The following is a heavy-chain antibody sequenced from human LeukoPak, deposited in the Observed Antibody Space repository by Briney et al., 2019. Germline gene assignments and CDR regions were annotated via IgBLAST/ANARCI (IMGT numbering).Heavy chain of an antibody. D-gene: IGHD3-3*01. J-gene: IGHJ6*02. Sequence: ASVKVSCKASGYTFTSYDINWVRQATGQGLEWMGWINPNSGNTGYAQKFQGRVTMTRNTSLSTAYMELSSLRSEDTAVYYCARFAVLRFLEWLPVLRGMDVWGQGTTVTVSS. CDR1: GYTFTSYD. CDR2: INPNSGNT. V-gene: IGHV1-8*01. CDR3: ARFAVLRFLEWLPVLRGMDV.